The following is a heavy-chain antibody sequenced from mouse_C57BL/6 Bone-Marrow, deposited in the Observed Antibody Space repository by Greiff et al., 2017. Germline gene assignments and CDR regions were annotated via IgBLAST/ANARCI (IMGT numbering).Heavy chain of an antibody. CDR3: ARREGGWFAY. Sequence: QVQLQQPGAELVKPGASVKLSCKASGYTFTSYWMHWVKQRPGQGLEWIGMIYPNSGSTNYNEKFKSKATLTVDKSSSTAYMQLSSLTSEDAAVXYCARREGGWFAYWGQGTLVTVSA. V-gene: IGHV1-64*01. CDR2: IYPNSGST. CDR1: GYTFTSYW. J-gene: IGHJ3*01.